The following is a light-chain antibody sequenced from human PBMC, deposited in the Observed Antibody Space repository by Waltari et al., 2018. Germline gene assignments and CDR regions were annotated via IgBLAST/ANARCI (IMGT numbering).Light chain of an antibody. CDR2: KAS. CDR1: QSVNSW. J-gene: IGKJ1*01. CDR3: QQYNSYEWT. Sequence: DIQMTQFPSTLSASVGERRPNTCRAGQSVNSWLAWYQQKPGKAPKLLIYKASSLERGVPSRFSGSGSGTEFTLTISSLQPDDFATYYCQQYNSYEWTFGQGTKVAIK. V-gene: IGKV1-5*03.